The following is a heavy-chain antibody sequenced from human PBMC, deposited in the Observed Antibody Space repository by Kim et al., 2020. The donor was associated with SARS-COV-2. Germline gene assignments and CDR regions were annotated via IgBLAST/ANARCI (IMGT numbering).Heavy chain of an antibody. J-gene: IGHJ4*02. CDR3: ARVFSSWLDY. CDR2: ST. D-gene: IGHD6-13*01. V-gene: IGHV4-39*07. Sequence: STYYNPSLKSRVTISVDTSKNQFSLKLSSVTAADTAVYYCARVFSSWLDYWGQGTLVTVSS.